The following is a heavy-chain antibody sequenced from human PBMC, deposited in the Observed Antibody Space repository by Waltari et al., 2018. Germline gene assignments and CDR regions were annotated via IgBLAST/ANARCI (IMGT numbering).Heavy chain of an antibody. Sequence: EVQLLESGGGLVQPGGSLRLSCAASGFTFSSYAMSWVRQAPGKGLEWVSAISGSGGSTYSADSVKGRVTSSRDNSKNTLDLQMNSRRAEDTAVYHCAKSEGDYYDSSGYYYGGNWFDPWGQGTLVTVSS. J-gene: IGHJ5*02. CDR1: GFTFSSYA. CDR3: AKSEGDYYDSSGYYYGGNWFDP. D-gene: IGHD3-22*01. V-gene: IGHV3-23*01. CDR2: ISGSGGST.